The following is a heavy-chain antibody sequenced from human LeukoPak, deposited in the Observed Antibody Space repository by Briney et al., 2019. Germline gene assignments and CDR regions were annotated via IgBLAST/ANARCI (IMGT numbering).Heavy chain of an antibody. J-gene: IGHJ1*01. CDR1: GFTFSSYG. V-gene: IGHV3-30*18. CDR3: AKEEGTPSSGYFVYFQH. Sequence: GGSLRLSCAASGFTFSSYGMHWVRQAPGKGLEWVAVISYDGSNKYYADSVKGRFTISRDNSKNTLYLQMNSLRAEDTAVYYCAKEEGTPSSGYFVYFQHWGQGTLVTVS. CDR2: ISYDGSNK. D-gene: IGHD3-22*01.